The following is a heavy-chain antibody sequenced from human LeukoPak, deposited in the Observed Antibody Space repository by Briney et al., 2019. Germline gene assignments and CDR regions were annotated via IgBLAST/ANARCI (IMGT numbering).Heavy chain of an antibody. Sequence: SETLSLACTVSGDSISSSNSYWAWIRQPPGKGLEWIGSIYYSGNTYYNASLKSRVTIFVDTSKNQFSLKLVSVTAADTAIYYCAKGAGGFSYYNWFDPWGQGTLVTVSS. CDR1: GDSISSSNSY. CDR2: IYYSGNT. V-gene: IGHV4-39*07. D-gene: IGHD5-18*01. J-gene: IGHJ5*02. CDR3: AKGAGGFSYYNWFDP.